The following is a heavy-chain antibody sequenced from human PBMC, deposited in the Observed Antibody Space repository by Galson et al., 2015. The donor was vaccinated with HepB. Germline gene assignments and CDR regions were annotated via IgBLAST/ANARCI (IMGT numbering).Heavy chain of an antibody. Sequence: SLRLSCAASGFTFSNYWMHWVRQAPGKGLVWVSHINSDGSSTTYADSVKGRFTISRDSAKSTLYLQMNSLRAEDTAVYYCASPHCRSASCPIDYWGQGTLVTVSS. CDR1: GFTFSNYW. J-gene: IGHJ4*02. CDR2: INSDGSST. V-gene: IGHV3-74*01. CDR3: ASPHCRSASCPIDY. D-gene: IGHD2-2*01.